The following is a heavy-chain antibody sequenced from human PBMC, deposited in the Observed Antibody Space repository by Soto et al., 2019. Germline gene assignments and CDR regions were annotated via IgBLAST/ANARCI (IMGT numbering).Heavy chain of an antibody. D-gene: IGHD3-22*01. Sequence: SETLSLTCTVSGGSISSGDYYWSWIRQPPGKGLEWIGYIYYSGSTYYNPSLKSRVTISVDTSKNQFSLKLSSVTAADTAVYYCARDRLFYYYDSSGYYNDAFDIWGQGTMVTVSS. CDR1: GGSISSGDYY. CDR2: IYYSGST. J-gene: IGHJ3*02. CDR3: ARDRLFYYYDSSGYYNDAFDI. V-gene: IGHV4-30-4*01.